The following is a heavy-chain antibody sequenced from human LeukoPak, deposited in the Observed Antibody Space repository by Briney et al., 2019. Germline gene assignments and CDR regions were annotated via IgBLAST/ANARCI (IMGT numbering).Heavy chain of an antibody. V-gene: IGHV1-69*13. J-gene: IGHJ3*02. CDR1: GGTFSSYA. D-gene: IGHD5-18*01. Sequence: GASVKVSCKASGGTFSSYAISWVRQAPGQGLEWMGGIIPIFGTANYAQKFQGRVTITADESTSTAYMELSSLRSEDTAVYYCARAPLRGYRNDAFDIWGQGTMVTVSS. CDR2: IIPIFGTA. CDR3: ARAPLRGYRNDAFDI.